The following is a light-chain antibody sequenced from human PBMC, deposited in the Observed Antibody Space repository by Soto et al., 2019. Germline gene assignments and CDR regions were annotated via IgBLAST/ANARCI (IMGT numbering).Light chain of an antibody. CDR3: QQYGNSPQT. J-gene: IGKJ1*01. CDR1: QSVNSSY. V-gene: IGKV3-20*01. CDR2: GAS. Sequence: EIVLTQSPGTLSLSPGERVTISCRASQSVNSSYLAWYQHKPGQAPRLLIYGASTRATGIPDRFSGSGSGTDFTLTIARLEPGEFAVYYCQQYGNSPQTFGQGTKVDIK.